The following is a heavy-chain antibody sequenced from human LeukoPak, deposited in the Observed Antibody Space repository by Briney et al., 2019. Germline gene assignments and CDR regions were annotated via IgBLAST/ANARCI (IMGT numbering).Heavy chain of an antibody. D-gene: IGHD5-12*01. V-gene: IGHV3-64D*06. CDR2: ISSNGGST. J-gene: IGHJ4*02. CDR3: MKDQGAYDYYFDY. Sequence: PGGSLRLSCSASGFTFSSYAMHWVRQAPGKGLEYVSAISSNGGSTYYADSVKGRFTISRDNSKNTLYLQMSSLRAEDTAVYYCMKDQGAYDYYFDYWGQGTLVTVSS. CDR1: GFTFSSYA.